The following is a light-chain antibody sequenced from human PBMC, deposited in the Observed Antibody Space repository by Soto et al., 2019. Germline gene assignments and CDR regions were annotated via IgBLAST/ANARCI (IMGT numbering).Light chain of an antibody. CDR2: AAS. Sequence: DIQMTQSPSSLSASVGDRVTITCRASQGISSWIAWYQQKPEIAPKSLIYAASTLQSGVPSRFSGSGSGTDFTLTISNLQPEDSATYYCQQYNSSPLTFGGGTKVEIK. J-gene: IGKJ4*01. V-gene: IGKV1D-16*01. CDR1: QGISSW. CDR3: QQYNSSPLT.